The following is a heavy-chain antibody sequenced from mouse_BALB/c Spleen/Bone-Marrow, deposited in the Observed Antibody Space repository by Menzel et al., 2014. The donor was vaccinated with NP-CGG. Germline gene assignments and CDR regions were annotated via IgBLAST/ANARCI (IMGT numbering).Heavy chain of an antibody. CDR3: TRQYGNYYAMDY. D-gene: IGHD2-10*02. CDR1: GYTFTSYW. J-gene: IGHJ4*01. V-gene: IGHV1S126*01. CDR2: IYPSDSYT. Sequence: VQGVESGAELVRPGASVKVSCKASGYTFTSYWINWGKQRPGQGLEWIGNIYPSDSYTNYNQNFKDKATLTVDKSSSTAYMQLSSPTSEDSAVYYCTRQYGNYYAMDYWGQGTSVTVSS.